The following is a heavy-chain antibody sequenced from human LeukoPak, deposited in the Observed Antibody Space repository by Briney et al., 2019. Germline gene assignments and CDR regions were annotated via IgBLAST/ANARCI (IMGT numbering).Heavy chain of an antibody. CDR3: ARGRRALGYRYGSPLDY. CDR2: INHSGIT. D-gene: IGHD5-18*01. J-gene: IGHJ4*02. Sequence: SETLSLTCAAYGAPFSGYYWSWIRQPPGKGLGWVGEINHSGITNYNPSLKRRLTISVDTSNHQLSLKLSSVTAADTAVYYCARGRRALGYRYGSPLDYWGQGTLVTVSS. CDR1: GAPFSGYY. V-gene: IGHV4-34*01.